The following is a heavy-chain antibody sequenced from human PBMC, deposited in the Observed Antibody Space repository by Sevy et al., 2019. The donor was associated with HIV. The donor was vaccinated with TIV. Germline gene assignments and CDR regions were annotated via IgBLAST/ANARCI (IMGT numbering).Heavy chain of an antibody. V-gene: IGHV1-18*01. CDR3: ARTGGYGDYGHYYYYYGMDV. CDR1: GYTFTSYG. CDR2: ISAYNGNT. J-gene: IGHJ6*02. D-gene: IGHD4-17*01. Sequence: ASVKVSCKASGYTFTSYGISWVRHAPGQGLEWMGWISAYNGNTNYAQKLQVRVTMTTDTSTSTAYMELRSLRSDDTAVYYCARTGGYGDYGHYYYYYGMDVWGQGTTVTVSS.